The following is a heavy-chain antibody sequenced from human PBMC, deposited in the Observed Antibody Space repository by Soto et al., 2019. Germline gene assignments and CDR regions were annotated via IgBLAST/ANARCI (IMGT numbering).Heavy chain of an antibody. CDR1: GGSFSGYY. J-gene: IGHJ6*02. CDR3: ARGRRGYSYGPPYYYYYGMAF. CDR2: INHSGST. D-gene: IGHD5-18*01. V-gene: IGHV4-34*01. Sequence: PSETLSLTCAVYGGSFSGYYWSWLRQPPGKGLEWIGEINHSGSTNYNPSLKSRVTISVDTSKNQFSLKLSSVTAADTAVYYCARGRRGYSYGPPYYYYYGMAFWGQGTTVTVSS.